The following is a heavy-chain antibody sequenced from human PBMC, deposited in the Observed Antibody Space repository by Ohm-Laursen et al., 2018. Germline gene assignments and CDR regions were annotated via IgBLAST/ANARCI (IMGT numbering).Heavy chain of an antibody. D-gene: IGHD3-22*01. Sequence: LSLTCAASGFTFSGYAMSWVRQGPEKGLEWVSVATGSGRSTNYTDSVKGRFSISRDNSKNTLYLQMNSLRAEDTAVYYCAKASSRYYYDSSGYYIDYLDYWGQGTLVTVSS. J-gene: IGHJ4*02. CDR3: AKASSRYYYDSSGYYIDYLDY. CDR2: ATGSGRST. V-gene: IGHV3-23*01. CDR1: GFTFSGYA.